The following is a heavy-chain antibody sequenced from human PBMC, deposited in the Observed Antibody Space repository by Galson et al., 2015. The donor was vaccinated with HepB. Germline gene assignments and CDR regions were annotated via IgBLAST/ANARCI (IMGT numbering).Heavy chain of an antibody. D-gene: IGHD2-8*01. CDR2: IIPIFGIA. V-gene: IGHV1-69*13. J-gene: IGHJ4*02. Sequence: VKVSCKASGGTFSSYAISWVRQAPGQGLEWMGGIIPIFGIANYAQKFQGRVTITADESTSTAYMELSSLRSEDTAVYYCARDQPSCTNGVCYNFDYWGQGTLVTVSS. CDR1: GGTFSSYA. CDR3: ARDQPSCTNGVCYNFDY.